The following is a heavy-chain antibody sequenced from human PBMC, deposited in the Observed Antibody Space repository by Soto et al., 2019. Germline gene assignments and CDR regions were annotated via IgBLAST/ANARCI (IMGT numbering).Heavy chain of an antibody. Sequence: QITLKESGPTRVKPTQTLTLTCTFSGFSLTTSGVGVGWIRQPPGKALEWLAVIYWDDDKRYSPSLKSRLSITTDTSKNQVVLTMTYMDAVDTATYFWAHRGYMYCNWDHGYFDHWGQGALVTVSS. J-gene: IGHJ4*02. V-gene: IGHV2-5*02. CDR2: IYWDDDK. CDR1: GFSLTTSGVG. CDR3: AHRGYMYCNWDHGYFDH. D-gene: IGHD7-27*01.